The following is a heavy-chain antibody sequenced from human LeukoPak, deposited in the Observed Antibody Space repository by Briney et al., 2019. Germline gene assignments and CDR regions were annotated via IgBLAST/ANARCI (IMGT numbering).Heavy chain of an antibody. D-gene: IGHD3-16*01. CDR3: ARRNYGHGFDY. J-gene: IGHJ4*02. V-gene: IGHV5-51*01. CDR2: IYPADSAT. CDR1: GYSFTSYW. Sequence: GESLKISCQGSGYSFTSYWIGWVRQMPGKGLEWMGIIYPADSATRYSPSFQGQVTISADKSINTAYLQWSSLKASDTAMYYCARRNYGHGFDYWGQGTLVTVSS.